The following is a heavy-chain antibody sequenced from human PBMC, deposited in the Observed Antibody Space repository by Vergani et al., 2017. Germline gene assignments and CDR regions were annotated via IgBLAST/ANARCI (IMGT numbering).Heavy chain of an antibody. J-gene: IGHJ4*02. V-gene: IGHV3-53*04. Sequence: EVQLVESGGGLVQPGGSLRLSCAASGFTVSSNYMSWVRQAPGKGLEWVSVIYSGGSTYYADSVKGRFTISRHNAKNSLYLQMNSLRAEDTAVYYCARSGGIAVAGTDYWGQGTLVTVSS. CDR3: ARSGGIAVAGTDY. D-gene: IGHD6-19*01. CDR1: GFTVSSNY. CDR2: IYSGGST.